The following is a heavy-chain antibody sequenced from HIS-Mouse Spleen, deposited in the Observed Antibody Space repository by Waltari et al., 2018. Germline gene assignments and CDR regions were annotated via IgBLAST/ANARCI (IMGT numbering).Heavy chain of an antibody. J-gene: IGHJ3*02. D-gene: IGHD7-27*01. CDR1: GLTFSSYA. Sequence: EVQLLESGGGLVQTGGSLRLSCAACGLTFSSYAMSWVRQAPGKGLEWVSAISGSGGSTYYADSVKGRFTISRDNSKNTLYLQMNSLRAEDTAVYYCAKSNWGAFDIWGQGTMVTVSS. CDR3: AKSNWGAFDI. V-gene: IGHV3-23*01. CDR2: ISGSGGST.